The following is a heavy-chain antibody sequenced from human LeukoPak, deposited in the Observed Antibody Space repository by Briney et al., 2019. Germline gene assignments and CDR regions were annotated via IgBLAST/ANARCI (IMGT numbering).Heavy chain of an antibody. Sequence: GGSLGLSCAASGFNFDDYAMHWVRQGPGKGLEWVSSISWNSVTTGYADSVKGRFTISRDNAKNSLYLQMNSLRVEDTAVYYCARCTTGRTFGSLREIKRSREIDYWGQGTLVTVSS. CDR3: ARCTTGRTFGSLREIKRSREIDY. CDR2: ISWNSVTT. CDR1: GFNFDDYA. D-gene: IGHD1-1*01. J-gene: IGHJ4*02. V-gene: IGHV3-9*01.